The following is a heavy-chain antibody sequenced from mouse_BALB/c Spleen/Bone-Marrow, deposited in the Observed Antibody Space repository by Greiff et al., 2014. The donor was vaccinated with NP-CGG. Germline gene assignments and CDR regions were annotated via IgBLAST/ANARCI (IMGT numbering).Heavy chain of an antibody. J-gene: IGHJ1*01. CDR2: IDPAIFT. CDR3: ASYRYGWYFDV. D-gene: IGHD2-14*01. CDR1: GFNIKDTY. V-gene: IGHV14-3*02. Sequence: EVQLQQSGAELVKPGASVKLSCTASGFNIKDTYLHWVKQRPEQGLDWIGRIDPAIFTKYDPKFQGKATITADTSSNTAYLHLSSLTTEDTAVYYCASYRYGWYFDVWGAGTTVTVSS.